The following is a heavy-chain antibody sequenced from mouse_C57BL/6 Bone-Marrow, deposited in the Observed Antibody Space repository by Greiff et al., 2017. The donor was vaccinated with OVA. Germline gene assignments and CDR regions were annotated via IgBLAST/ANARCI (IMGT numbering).Heavy chain of an antibody. V-gene: IGHV7-1*01. D-gene: IGHD1-1*01. CDR3: ARDAGYYGSGYYAMDY. CDR1: GFTFSDFY. Sequence: EVMLVESGGGLVQSGRSLRLSCATSGFTFSDFYMEWVRQAPGKGLEWIAASRNKANDYTTEYSASVKGRFIVSRDTSQSILYLQMNALRAEDTAIYYCARDAGYYGSGYYAMDYWGQGTSVTVSS. CDR2: SRNKANDYTT. J-gene: IGHJ4*01.